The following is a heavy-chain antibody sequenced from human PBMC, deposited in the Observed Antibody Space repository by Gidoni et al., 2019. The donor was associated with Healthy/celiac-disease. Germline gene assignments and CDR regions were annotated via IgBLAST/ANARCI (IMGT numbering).Heavy chain of an antibody. CDR1: GFPFGSYS. J-gene: IGHJ6*02. Sequence: EVQLVESGGGLVKPGGSLRRSCAASGFPFGSYSMNWVRQAPGKGLEWVSSISSSSSYIYYADSVKGRFTISRDNAKNSLYLQMNSRRAEDTAVYYCAREEPRVYYYYGMDVWGQGTTVTVSS. V-gene: IGHV3-21*01. CDR2: ISSSSSYI. CDR3: AREEPRVYYYYGMDV. D-gene: IGHD1-26*01.